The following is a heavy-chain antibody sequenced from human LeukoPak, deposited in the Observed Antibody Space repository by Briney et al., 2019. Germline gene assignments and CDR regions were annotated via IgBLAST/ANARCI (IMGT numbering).Heavy chain of an antibody. CDR1: EFSFSSCS. J-gene: IGHJ4*02. D-gene: IGHD3-22*01. V-gene: IGHV3-30*18. Sequence: GGSLRLSCGAYEFSFSSCSMHWVRQTPDKGLDWLAVMSGDGSKTFYSDSVKGRFTISRDNSKSTVYLQMNSLRAEGTAVYYCAKSGYHGSSGYNWGQGTLVTVSS. CDR3: AKSGYHGSSGYN. CDR2: MSGDGSKT.